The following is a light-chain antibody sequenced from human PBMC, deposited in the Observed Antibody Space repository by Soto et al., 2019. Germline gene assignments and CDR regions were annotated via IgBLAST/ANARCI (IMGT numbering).Light chain of an antibody. Sequence: QSALTQPTSVSGSPGQSITISCTGTNSDVGGYNFVSWYQHHPGKAPKLMIYDVSNRPLGVSDRFSGSKSDNTASLTISGLQAEDEADYYCTSFTTSTTIIFGGGTKLTVL. V-gene: IGLV2-14*03. CDR3: TSFTTSTTII. J-gene: IGLJ2*01. CDR1: NSDVGGYNF. CDR2: DVS.